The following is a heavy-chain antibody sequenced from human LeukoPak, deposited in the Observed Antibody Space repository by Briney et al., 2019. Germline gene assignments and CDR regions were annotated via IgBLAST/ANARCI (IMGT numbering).Heavy chain of an antibody. V-gene: IGHV3-74*01. CDR3: ATQNPPGSGYYDTYNWFDP. Sequence: PGGSLRLSCAASGFTFSRYNMHWVRQAPGKGLVWVSRISSDGSSTRYADSVKGRFTISRDNSKNSLFLHMSGLRAEDTALYYCATQNPPGSGYYDTYNWFDPWGQGTLVTVAS. J-gene: IGHJ5*02. CDR2: ISSDGSST. D-gene: IGHD5-12*01. CDR1: GFTFSRYN.